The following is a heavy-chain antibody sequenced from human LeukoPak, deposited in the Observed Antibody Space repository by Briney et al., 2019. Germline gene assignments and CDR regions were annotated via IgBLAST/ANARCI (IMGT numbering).Heavy chain of an antibody. Sequence: PGGSLRLSCAASGFTLNNYYIHWVRQAPGKGLEWVSSIQHGGGNQYYVDSVKGRFTISRDNSKNMLYLQMNSLRTEDTAVYYCAKREAVAAMSDFDYWGQGTLVTVSS. J-gene: IGHJ4*02. CDR1: GFTLNNYY. V-gene: IGHV3-30*02. CDR3: AKREAVAAMSDFDY. CDR2: IQHGGGNQ. D-gene: IGHD6-19*01.